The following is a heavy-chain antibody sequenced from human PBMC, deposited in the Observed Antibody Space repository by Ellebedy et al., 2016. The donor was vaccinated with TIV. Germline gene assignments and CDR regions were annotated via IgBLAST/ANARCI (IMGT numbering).Heavy chain of an antibody. V-gene: IGHV3-23*01. J-gene: IGHJ6*02. Sequence: GGSLRLSCAASGFTFSSYAMSWVRQAPGKGLEWVSAISGSGGSTYYADSVKGRFTISRDNSKNTLYLQMNSLRAEDTAVYYCARMDGGLYYYYYGMDVWGQGTTVTVSS. CDR3: ARMDGGLYYYYYGMDV. CDR2: ISGSGGST. D-gene: IGHD2-15*01. CDR1: GFTFSSYA.